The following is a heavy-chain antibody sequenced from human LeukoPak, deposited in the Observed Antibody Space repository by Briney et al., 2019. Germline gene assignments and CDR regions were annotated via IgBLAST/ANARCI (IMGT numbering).Heavy chain of an antibody. CDR2: ISSSSSYI. J-gene: IGHJ4*02. Sequence: GGSLRLSCAASGFTFSSYSMNWVRQAPGKGLEWVSSISSSSSYIYYADSMKGRFTISRDNAKNSLYLQMNSLRAEDTAVYYCAREYCSGGSCYAYWGQGTLVTVSS. CDR3: AREYCSGGSCYAY. V-gene: IGHV3-21*01. D-gene: IGHD2-15*01. CDR1: GFTFSSYS.